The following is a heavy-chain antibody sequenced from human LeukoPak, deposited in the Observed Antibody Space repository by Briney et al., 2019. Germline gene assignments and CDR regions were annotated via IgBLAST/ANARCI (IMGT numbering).Heavy chain of an antibody. D-gene: IGHD3-10*01. CDR3: ARVGITMVRGVSQPMDV. J-gene: IGHJ6*02. V-gene: IGHV1-69*05. Sequence: LRASVKVSCKASGGTFSSYAISWVRQAPGQGLEWMGGIIPIFGTANYAQKFQGRVTITTDESTSTAYMELSSLRSEDTAVYYCARVGITMVRGVSQPMDVWGQGTTVTVSS. CDR1: GGTFSSYA. CDR2: IIPIFGTA.